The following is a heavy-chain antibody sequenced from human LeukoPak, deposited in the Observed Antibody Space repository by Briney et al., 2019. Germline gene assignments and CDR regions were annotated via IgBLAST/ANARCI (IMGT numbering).Heavy chain of an antibody. J-gene: IGHJ5*02. D-gene: IGHD1-26*01. CDR2: ISSSSSTI. V-gene: IGHV3-48*01. Sequence: GGSLRLSCAASGFTFSSYSMNWVRQAPGKGLEWVSYISSSSSTIYYADSVRGRFTISRDNVKNSLYLRMNSLRAEDTAMYYCAREGSAFDPWGQGTLVTVSS. CDR1: GFTFSSYS. CDR3: AREGSAFDP.